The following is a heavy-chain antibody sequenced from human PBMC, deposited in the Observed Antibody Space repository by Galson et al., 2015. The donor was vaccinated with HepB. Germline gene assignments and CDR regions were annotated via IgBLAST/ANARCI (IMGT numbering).Heavy chain of an antibody. D-gene: IGHD4-11*01. V-gene: IGHV1-69*13. J-gene: IGHJ6*03. CDR1: GGTFSSYA. CDR2: IIPIFGTA. CDR3: ARAGTVTRLAGYYYYYYMDV. Sequence: SVKVSCKASGGTFSSYAISWVRQAPGQGLEWMGGIIPIFGTANYAQKFQGRVTITADESTSTAYMELSSLRSEDAAVYYCARAGTVTRLAGYYYYYYMDVWGKGTTVTVSS.